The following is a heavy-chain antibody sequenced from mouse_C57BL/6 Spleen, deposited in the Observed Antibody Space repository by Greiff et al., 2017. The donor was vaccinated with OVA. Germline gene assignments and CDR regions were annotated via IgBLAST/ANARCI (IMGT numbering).Heavy chain of an antibody. CDR1: GFTFSSYG. Sequence: EVKLVESGGDLVKPGGSLKLSCAASGFTFSSYGMSWVRQTPDKRLEWVATISSGGSYTYYPDSVKGRFTISRDNAKNTLYLQMSSLKSEDTAMYYCARHRPFDYWGQGTTLTVSS. J-gene: IGHJ2*01. CDR2: ISSGGSYT. V-gene: IGHV5-6*01. CDR3: ARHRPFDY.